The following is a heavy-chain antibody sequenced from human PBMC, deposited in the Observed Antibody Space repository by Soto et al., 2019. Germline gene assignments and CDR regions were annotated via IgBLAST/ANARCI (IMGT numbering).Heavy chain of an antibody. CDR1: GYSFTSYW. Sequence: PGASLKISCKGSGYSFTSYWIGWVPQMPGKGLEWMGIIYPGDSDTRYSPSFQGQVTISADKSISTAYLQWSSLKASDTAMYYCARLNYDILTGYPMAGYFDYWGQGTLVTVSS. D-gene: IGHD3-9*01. J-gene: IGHJ4*02. V-gene: IGHV5-51*01. CDR3: ARLNYDILTGYPMAGYFDY. CDR2: IYPGDSDT.